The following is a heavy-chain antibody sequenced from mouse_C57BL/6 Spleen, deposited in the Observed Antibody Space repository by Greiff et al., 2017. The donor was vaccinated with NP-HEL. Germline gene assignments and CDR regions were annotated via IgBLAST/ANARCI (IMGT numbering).Heavy chain of an antibody. CDR2: ISSGSSTI. CDR1: GFTFSDYG. D-gene: IGHD1-1*01. Sequence: EVQLMESGGGLVKPGGSLKLSCAASGFTFSDYGMHWVRQAPEKGLEWVAYISSGSSTIYYADTVKGRFTISRDNAKNTLFLQMTSLRSEDTAMDYCARDYYGSSYGAYWGQGTLVTVSA. V-gene: IGHV5-17*01. J-gene: IGHJ3*01. CDR3: ARDYYGSSYGAY.